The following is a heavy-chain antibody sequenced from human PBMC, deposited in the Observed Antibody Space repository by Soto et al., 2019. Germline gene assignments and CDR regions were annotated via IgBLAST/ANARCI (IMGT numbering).Heavy chain of an antibody. CDR1: GFTFNPYA. CDR2: IRGSGAGT. CDR3: AKGFGISWQYYFDY. D-gene: IGHD6-13*01. J-gene: IGHJ4*02. Sequence: EVQLLESGGGLAQPGGSLRLSCAASGFTFNPYAMNWVRQAPGKGLEWVSTIRGSGAGTYYADSVKGRFTISRGNSKNTLYLQMNSLRAEDTAVYFCAKGFGISWQYYFDYWGQGTLVTVSS. V-gene: IGHV3-23*01.